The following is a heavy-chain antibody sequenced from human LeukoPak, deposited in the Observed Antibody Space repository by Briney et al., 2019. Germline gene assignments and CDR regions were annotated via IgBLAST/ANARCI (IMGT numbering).Heavy chain of an antibody. CDR3: ARQYISGQWYFDY. J-gene: IGHJ4*02. CDR1: GFTFSSYG. Sequence: PGGSLRLSCAASGFTFSSYGMHWVRQAPGKGLEWVAFIRYDGNNKYYADSVKGRFTTSRDNSKNTLYLQMNSLIPEDTAVYYCARQYISGQWYFDYWGQGTLVTVSS. D-gene: IGHD5-18*01. CDR2: IRYDGNNK. V-gene: IGHV3-30*02.